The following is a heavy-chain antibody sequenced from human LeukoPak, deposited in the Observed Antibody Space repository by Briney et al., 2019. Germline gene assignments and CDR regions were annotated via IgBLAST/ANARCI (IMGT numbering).Heavy chain of an antibody. V-gene: IGHV3-23*01. CDR2: ISGSGGST. CDR1: GFTFSSYA. J-gene: IGHJ4*02. CDR3: ARETTPPYYYDSSTFDY. Sequence: GGSLRLSCAASGFTFSSYAMSWVRQAPGKGLEWVSAISGSGGSTYYADSVKGRFTISRDNSKNTLYLQMNSLRAEDTAVYYCARETTPPYYYDSSTFDYWGQGTLVTVSS. D-gene: IGHD3-22*01.